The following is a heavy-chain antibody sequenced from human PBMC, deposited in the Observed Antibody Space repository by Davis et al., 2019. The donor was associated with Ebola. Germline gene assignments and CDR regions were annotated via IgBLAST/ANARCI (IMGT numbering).Heavy chain of an antibody. Sequence: AASVKVSCKASGGTFSRYAISWVRQAPGQGLEWMGGIIPMFGTAKYAQKFQGRVTITADESTSTAYMELSSLRSEDTAVYYCARDRGSSSWYFNNWFDPWGQGTLVTVSS. CDR3: ARDRGSSSWYFNNWFDP. V-gene: IGHV1-69*13. J-gene: IGHJ5*02. CDR1: GGTFSRYA. D-gene: IGHD6-13*01. CDR2: IIPMFGTA.